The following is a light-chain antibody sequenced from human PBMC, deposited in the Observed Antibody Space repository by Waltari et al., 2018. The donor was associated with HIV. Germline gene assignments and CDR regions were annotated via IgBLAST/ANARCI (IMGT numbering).Light chain of an antibody. J-gene: IGLJ3*02. Sequence: SVLTQPPSVSGAPGQSVSISCSGNASTIGAGFDVHWVRKSPGTAPKLVIFGDTVRPSVITDRFSGSRSLNSVSLDISGLRAEDAGDYYCQSYDISLTGLWVFGGGTKLTVL. CDR1: ASTIGAGFD. V-gene: IGLV1-40*01. CDR3: QSYDISLTGLWV. CDR2: GDT.